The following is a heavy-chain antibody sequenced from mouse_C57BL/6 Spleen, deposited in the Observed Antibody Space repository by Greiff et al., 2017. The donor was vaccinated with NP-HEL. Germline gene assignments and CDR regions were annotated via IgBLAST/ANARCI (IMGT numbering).Heavy chain of an antibody. CDR2: IWSGGST. CDR1: GFSLTSYG. J-gene: IGHJ1*03. V-gene: IGHV2-2*01. CDR3: ARVLPYWYFDV. D-gene: IGHD5-5*01. Sequence: VKLMESGPGLVQPSQSLSITCTVSGFSLTSYGVHWVRQSPGKGLAWLGVIWSGGSTDYNAAFISRLSISKDNSKSQVFFKMNSLQADDTAIYYCARVLPYWYFDVWGTGTTVTVSS.